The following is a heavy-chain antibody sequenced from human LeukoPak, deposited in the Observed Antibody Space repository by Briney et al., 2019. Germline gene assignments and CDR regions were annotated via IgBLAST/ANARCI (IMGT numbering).Heavy chain of an antibody. D-gene: IGHD1-26*01. J-gene: IGHJ4*02. CDR2: IMGGGSTI. CDR1: GFTFNNYA. CDR3: AKGGSGSYPDRGYFDY. Sequence: GGSLRLSCAGSGFTFNNYAMSGFRQAPGKGLDWVSVIMGGGSTISYADSVKGRFTISRDNSKNTLFLQISSLRAEDTAVYYCAKGGSGSYPDRGYFDYWGQGTLVTVSS. V-gene: IGHV3-23*01.